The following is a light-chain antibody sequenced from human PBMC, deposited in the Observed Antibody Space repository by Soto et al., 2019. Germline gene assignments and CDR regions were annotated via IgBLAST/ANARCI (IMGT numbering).Light chain of an antibody. Sequence: QSVLTQPPSVSAAPGQKVTISCSGSNSNIGSHYVSWYQQLPGTAPKLLIYDNNKRPSGIPDRFSGSKSGTSATLGITGLQTGDEADYYCGAWDSSLSAGVFGGGTKLTVL. J-gene: IGLJ2*01. V-gene: IGLV1-51*01. CDR1: NSNIGSHY. CDR2: DNN. CDR3: GAWDSSLSAGV.